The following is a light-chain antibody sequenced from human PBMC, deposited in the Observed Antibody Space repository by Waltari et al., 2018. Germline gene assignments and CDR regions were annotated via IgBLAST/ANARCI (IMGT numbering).Light chain of an antibody. CDR1: SGSLSTTSY. CDR2: KAT. J-gene: IGLJ3*02. Sequence: QTVVTQEPSLSVSPGGTVTLTCALSSGSLSTTSYATWYQQTPGQAPRTLVYKATPRSSGVPDRFSGSIRGNTAALTITGAQADDESDYYCALYMGSGIWVFGGGTRLTVL. CDR3: ALYMGSGIWV. V-gene: IGLV8-61*01.